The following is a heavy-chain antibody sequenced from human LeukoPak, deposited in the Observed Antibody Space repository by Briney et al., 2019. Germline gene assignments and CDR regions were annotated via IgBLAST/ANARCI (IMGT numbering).Heavy chain of an antibody. CDR2: ISTGSSTI. CDR3: ARVAEIQLWLRSAFDY. Sequence: GGSLRLSCAASGCTFSTYSMNWVRQPPGKGLEWVSFISTGSSTIYYADSVKGRFTISRDNAKNSLYLQMNSLRDEDTAVYYCARVAEIQLWLRSAFDYWGQGTLVTVSS. D-gene: IGHD5-18*01. CDR1: GCTFSTYS. J-gene: IGHJ4*02. V-gene: IGHV3-48*02.